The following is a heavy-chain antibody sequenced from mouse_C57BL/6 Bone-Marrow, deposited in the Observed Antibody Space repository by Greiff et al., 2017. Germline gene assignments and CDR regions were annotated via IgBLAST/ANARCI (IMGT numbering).Heavy chain of an antibody. CDR1: GFSLSTFGMG. CDR3: ARDSNYWYFDV. CDR2: FWWDDDK. Sequence: QVTLKESGPGLLQPSQTLSLSCSFSGFSLSTFGMGVVWIRQPSGMGLEWLAHFWWDDDKYYNPALKSRLTISKDTSKNQVFLQIAHVDTADTATYYCARDSNYWYFDVWGTGTTVTVSS. J-gene: IGHJ1*03. V-gene: IGHV8-8*01. D-gene: IGHD2-5*01.